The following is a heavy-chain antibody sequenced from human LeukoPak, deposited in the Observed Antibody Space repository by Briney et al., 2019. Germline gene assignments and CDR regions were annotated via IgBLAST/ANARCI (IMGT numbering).Heavy chain of an antibody. CDR3: AKDKGYSSSWYGDYYYYYGMDV. CDR1: GFTFSSYA. D-gene: IGHD6-13*01. J-gene: IGHJ6*02. Sequence: GGSLRLSCAASGFTFSSYAMSWVRQAPGKGLEWVSAISGSGATTYYADSVKGRFTISRDNSKNTLYLQMNSLRAEDTAVYYCAKDKGYSSSWYGDYYYYYGMDVWGQGTTVTASS. CDR2: ISGSGATT. V-gene: IGHV3-23*01.